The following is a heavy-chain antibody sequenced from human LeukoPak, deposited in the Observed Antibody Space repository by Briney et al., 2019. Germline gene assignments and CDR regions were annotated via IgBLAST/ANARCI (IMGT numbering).Heavy chain of an antibody. J-gene: IGHJ5*02. Sequence: SETLSLTCAVYGGSFSGYYWSWIRQPPGKGLEWIGKINHSGSTNYNPSLKGRVTISLDTSKNQFSLKLSSVTAADTAVYYCARGIQLWLNWFDPWGQGTLVTVSS. D-gene: IGHD5-18*01. CDR3: ARGIQLWLNWFDP. V-gene: IGHV4-34*01. CDR1: GGSFSGYY. CDR2: INHSGST.